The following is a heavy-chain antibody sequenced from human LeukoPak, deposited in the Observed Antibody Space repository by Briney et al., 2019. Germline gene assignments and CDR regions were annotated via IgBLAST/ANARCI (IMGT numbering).Heavy chain of an antibody. Sequence: ASVKVSCRASGYTFTGYYMHWVRQAPGQGLEWMGRINPNSGDTNYAQKFQGRVTMTRDTSTSTVYMELTSLRSEDTAMYYCARGLGSGNYYGYWGQGTLVTVSS. CDR1: GYTFTGYY. CDR3: ARGLGSGNYYGY. D-gene: IGHD1-26*01. CDR2: INPNSGDT. V-gene: IGHV1-2*06. J-gene: IGHJ4*02.